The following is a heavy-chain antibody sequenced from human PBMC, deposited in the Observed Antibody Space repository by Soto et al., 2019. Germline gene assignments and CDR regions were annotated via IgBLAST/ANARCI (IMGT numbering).Heavy chain of an antibody. Sequence: SGPTLVNPTQTLTLTCTFSGFSLNTRGVTVGWIRQPPGKALEWLALVYWNDDKLYNPSLKSRLTITKDTSKNQVVLTMTNMDPLDIATYYCTHPTDHSSWPLDYWGQGTPVTVSS. D-gene: IGHD6-19*01. CDR2: VYWNDDK. CDR3: THPTDHSSWPLDY. J-gene: IGHJ4*02. CDR1: GFSLNTRGVT. V-gene: IGHV2-5*01.